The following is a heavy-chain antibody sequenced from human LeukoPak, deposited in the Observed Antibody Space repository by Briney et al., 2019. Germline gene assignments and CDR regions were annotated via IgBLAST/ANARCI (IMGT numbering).Heavy chain of an antibody. CDR1: GYTFTSYG. V-gene: IGHV1-18*01. CDR3: ARADYGDYYGNY. J-gene: IGHJ4*02. Sequence: ASVKVSCKASGYTFTSYGISWVRQAPGQGLEWMGWISAYNGNTNYAQKLQGRVTKTTDTSTSTAYMELRSLRSDDTAVCYCARADYGDYYGNYWGQGTLVTVSS. CDR2: ISAYNGNT. D-gene: IGHD4-17*01.